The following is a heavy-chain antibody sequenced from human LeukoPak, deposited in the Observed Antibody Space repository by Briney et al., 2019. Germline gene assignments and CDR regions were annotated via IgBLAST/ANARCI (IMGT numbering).Heavy chain of an antibody. CDR1: GGSFSGYY. CDR2: INHSGST. CDR3: ARGLGYQRRKSFDY. V-gene: IGHV4-34*01. J-gene: IGHJ4*02. Sequence: SETLSLTCAVYGGSFSGYYWSWIRQPPGKGLEWIGEINHSGSTNYNPSLKSRVTISVDTSKNQFSLKLSSVTAADTAVYYCARGLGYQRRKSFDYWGQGTLVTVSP. D-gene: IGHD2-2*01.